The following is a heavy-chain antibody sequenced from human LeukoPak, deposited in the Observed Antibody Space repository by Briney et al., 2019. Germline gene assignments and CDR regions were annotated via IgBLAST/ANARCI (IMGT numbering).Heavy chain of an antibody. V-gene: IGHV3-30*18. CDR1: GFIFISYC. J-gene: IGHJ4*02. CDR3: AKRPSDYGDYVPYFDY. D-gene: IGHD4-17*01. Sequence: GPLRLSCAASGFIFISYCMQWGRQAPGKGLEWVGGISDDGRNKNDADSVKGRFTISRDNSKDTLYLQMNSLRDEDTAVYYCAKRPSDYGDYVPYFDYWGQGTLVTVSS. CDR2: ISDDGRNK.